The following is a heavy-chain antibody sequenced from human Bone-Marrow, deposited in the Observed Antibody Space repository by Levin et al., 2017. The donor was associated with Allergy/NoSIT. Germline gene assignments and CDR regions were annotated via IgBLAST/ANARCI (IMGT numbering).Heavy chain of an antibody. Sequence: SCAASGFTFSSYRMSWVRQAPGKGLEWVSSISSSSSYIYYADSVKGRFTISRDNAKNSLYLQMNSLRAEDTAVYYCAVTYSSSWKSLVRYFDYWGQGTLVTVSS. CDR3: AVTYSSSWKSLVRYFDY. CDR2: ISSSSSYI. J-gene: IGHJ4*02. D-gene: IGHD6-13*01. V-gene: IGHV3-21*01. CDR1: GFTFSSYR.